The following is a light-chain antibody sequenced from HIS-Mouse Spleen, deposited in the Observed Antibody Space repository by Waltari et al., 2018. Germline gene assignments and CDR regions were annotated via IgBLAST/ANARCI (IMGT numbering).Light chain of an antibody. CDR2: WAS. J-gene: IGKJ2*01. CDR3: QQYYSTPYT. Sequence: DIVMTQSPDSLAVSLGERATINCKSSQSVLYSSNNKNYLAWYQQKPGQPPKLLIYWASRREAGVHHRISGRASRKDFTLTISRLHDDEVAVYCCQQYYSTPYTFGHGTKLEIK. CDR1: QSVLYSSNNKNY. V-gene: IGKV4-1*01.